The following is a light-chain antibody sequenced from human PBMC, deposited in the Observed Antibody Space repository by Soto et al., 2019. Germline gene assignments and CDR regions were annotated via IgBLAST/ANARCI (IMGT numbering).Light chain of an antibody. Sequence: QSPSTLSASVGDSVTITCRASQSISSWLAWYQQKPGKAPKLLIYDASSLESGVPSRFSGSGSGTEFTLTISSLQPDDFATYYCQQYNSYSWTFGQGTKVEIK. J-gene: IGKJ1*01. V-gene: IGKV1-5*01. CDR1: QSISSW. CDR2: DAS. CDR3: QQYNSYSWT.